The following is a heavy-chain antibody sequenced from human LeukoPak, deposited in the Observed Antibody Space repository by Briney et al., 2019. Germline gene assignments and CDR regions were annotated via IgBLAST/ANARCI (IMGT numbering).Heavy chain of an antibody. D-gene: IGHD1-1*01. CDR2: IYYSGST. CDR3: ARDTTGTLSPWFDP. CDR1: GGSFSGYY. J-gene: IGHJ5*02. Sequence: PSETLSLTCAVYGGSFSGYYWSWIRQPPGKGLEWIGYIYYSGSTYYNPSLKSRVTISVDTSKNQFSLKLSSVTAADTAVYYCARDTTGTLSPWFDPWGQGTLVTVSS. V-gene: IGHV4-34*09.